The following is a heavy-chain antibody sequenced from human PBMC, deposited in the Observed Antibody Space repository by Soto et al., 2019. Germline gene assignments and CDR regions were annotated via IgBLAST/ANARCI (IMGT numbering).Heavy chain of an antibody. CDR3: ARNCGGDCYTNFDY. CDR2: ISGSGGTT. J-gene: IGHJ4*02. D-gene: IGHD2-21*02. CDR1: GFTFSSYA. Sequence: EVQLLESGGGLVQPGGSLRLSCAASGFTFSSYAMSWVRQAPGRGLEWVSAISGSGGTTYYGDSVRGRFTVSRDNSRDTLYLQMNSLRADDTALYYCARNCGGDCYTNFDYWGQGTLVNVSS. V-gene: IGHV3-23*01.